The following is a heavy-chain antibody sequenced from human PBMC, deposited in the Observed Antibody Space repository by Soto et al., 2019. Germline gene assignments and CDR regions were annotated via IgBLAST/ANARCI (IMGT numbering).Heavy chain of an antibody. CDR1: GGTFSAYA. CDR3: ARGTVTGSEYNYYYYGMDV. CDR2: IIPLFGTT. V-gene: IGHV1-69*13. D-gene: IGHD1-1*01. Sequence: SVKVSCKASGGTFSAYAIDWVRQAPGQGLEWMGGIIPLFGTTNYAQKLQGRVKLTADESTRTAYMELSTLTSEDTAVYYCARGTVTGSEYNYYYYGMDVWGQGTTVTVSS. J-gene: IGHJ6*02.